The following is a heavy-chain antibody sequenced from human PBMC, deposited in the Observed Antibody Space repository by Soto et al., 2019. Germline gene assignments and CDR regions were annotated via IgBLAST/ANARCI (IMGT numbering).Heavy chain of an antibody. CDR3: ARGISIIDAVQRDAPGKDFFDS. Sequence: KTSETLSLTCAVYGGSFSGYYWSWIRQPPGKGLEWIGGINHSGNTNQNPSPQTRVTLSVETSKNQFSLWLRSVTAADTAVYYCARGISIIDAVQRDAPGKDFFDSWGQGTPGTVSS. CDR2: INHSGNT. V-gene: IGHV4-34*01. CDR1: GGSFSGYY. D-gene: IGHD1-20*01. J-gene: IGHJ4*02.